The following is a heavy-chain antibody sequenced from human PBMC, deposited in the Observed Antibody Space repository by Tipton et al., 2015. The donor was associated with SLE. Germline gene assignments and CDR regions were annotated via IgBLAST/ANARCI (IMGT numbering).Heavy chain of an antibody. J-gene: IGHJ3*02. CDR1: GSSFASYW. CDR3: ATPRSGRRGFDI. CDR2: IYPGDSDT. V-gene: IGHV5-51*03. Sequence: QLMQSGAEVKKPGESLKISCKDSGSSFASYWLAWVRQMPGKGLEWMGIIYPGDSDTRYSPSFQGQVTISADKSINTAYLQWRSLKASDTAMYYCATPRSGRRGFDIWGQGTMVTVSS.